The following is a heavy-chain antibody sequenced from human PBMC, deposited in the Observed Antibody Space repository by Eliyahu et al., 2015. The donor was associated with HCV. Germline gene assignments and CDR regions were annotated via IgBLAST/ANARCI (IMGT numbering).Heavy chain of an antibody. J-gene: IGHJ2*01. CDR2: IRKKENSYTT. V-gene: IGHV3-72*01. CDR3: SSASNYGGHWNFDL. CDR1: GFPFSDHY. D-gene: IGHD4-23*01. Sequence: EVQVVESGGGLVQPEGSLSLSCAASGFPFSDHYMDWVRQAPGKGLEWVARIRKKENSYTTEYAASVKGRFIISRDDSKSSLYLQMNSLKTEDTALYYCSSASNYGGHWNFDLWGRGTLVTVSS.